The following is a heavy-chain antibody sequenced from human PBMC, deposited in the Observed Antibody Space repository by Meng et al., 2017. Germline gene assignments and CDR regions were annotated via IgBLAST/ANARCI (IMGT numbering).Heavy chain of an antibody. Sequence: ASVKVSCKASGYTFTSYAMHWLRQAPGQRLEWMGWINAGNGNTKYSQKFQGRVTITMDTSASTAYMELSSLRSEDTAVYYCARSLVSGFSPGSWYYFDYWGQGTLVTVSS. J-gene: IGHJ4*02. V-gene: IGHV1-3*01. CDR2: INAGNGNT. CDR1: GYTFTSYA. CDR3: ARSLVSGFSPGSWYYFDY. D-gene: IGHD6-13*01.